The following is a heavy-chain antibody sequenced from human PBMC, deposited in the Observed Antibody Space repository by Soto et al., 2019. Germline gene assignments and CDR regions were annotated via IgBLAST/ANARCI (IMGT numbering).Heavy chain of an antibody. CDR3: ARDWRLRYYYYGMDV. D-gene: IGHD5-12*01. Sequence: EVQLVESGGGLVQPGGSLRLSCAASGFTFSSYSMNWVRQAPGKGLEWVSDISSSSSYIYYADSVKGRFTISRDNAKNSLYLQMNSLRAEDTAVYYCARDWRLRYYYYGMDVWGQGTTVTVSS. J-gene: IGHJ6*02. CDR1: GFTFSSYS. V-gene: IGHV3-21*05. CDR2: ISSSSSYI.